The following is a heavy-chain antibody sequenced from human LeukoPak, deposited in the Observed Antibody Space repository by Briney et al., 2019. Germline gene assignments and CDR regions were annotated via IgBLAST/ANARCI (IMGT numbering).Heavy chain of an antibody. CDR1: GYTFTSYA. J-gene: IGHJ4*02. Sequence: ASVKVSCKASGYTFTSYAMHWVRQAPGQRLEWMGWINAGNGNTKYSQKFQGRVTITRDTSASTAYMELSSLRSEDMAVYYCARGPSTVTTPRVDYWGQGTLVTVSS. CDR3: ARGPSTVTTPRVDY. CDR2: INAGNGNT. D-gene: IGHD4-17*01. V-gene: IGHV1-3*01.